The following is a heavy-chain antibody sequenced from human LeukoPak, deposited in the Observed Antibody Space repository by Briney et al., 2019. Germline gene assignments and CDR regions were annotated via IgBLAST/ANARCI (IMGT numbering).Heavy chain of an antibody. CDR2: INSDGSST. CDR3: ASNYVWGSYRPTDY. CDR1: GFTFSSYG. Sequence: GGSLRLSCAASGFTFSSYGMHWVRQAPGKGLVWVSRINSDGSSTSYADSVKGRFTISRDNAKNTLYLQMNSLRAEDTAVYYCASNYVWGSYRPTDYWGQGTLVTVSS. J-gene: IGHJ4*02. D-gene: IGHD3-16*02. V-gene: IGHV3-74*01.